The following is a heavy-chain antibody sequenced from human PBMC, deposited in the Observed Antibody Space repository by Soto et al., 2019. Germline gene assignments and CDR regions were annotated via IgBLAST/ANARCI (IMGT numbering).Heavy chain of an antibody. D-gene: IGHD1-1*01. V-gene: IGHV3-23*01. Sequence: GGSLRLSCGVSGFTFSNYAMTWVRHSSGKGLEWVSTISGSGDSTHYADSVKGRFTISRGNSKNTLYLQMNSLRADDSAEYYCAKNDDDIYGTLYCFDNWGRGTLVTVSS. J-gene: IGHJ4*02. CDR2: ISGSGDST. CDR1: GFTFSNYA. CDR3: AKNDDDIYGTLYCFDN.